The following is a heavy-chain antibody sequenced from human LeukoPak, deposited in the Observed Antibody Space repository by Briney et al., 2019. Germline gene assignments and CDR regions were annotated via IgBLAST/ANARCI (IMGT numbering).Heavy chain of an antibody. CDR3: ARQGGDTMVRGVVRDWFDP. D-gene: IGHD3-10*01. CDR1: GGSISSGNYY. V-gene: IGHV4-30-4*01. CDR2: IFYLGST. J-gene: IGHJ5*02. Sequence: SETLSLTCTVSGGSISSGNYYWSWIRQPPGKGLEWIGYIFYLGSTYYNPSLRSRVSISVNTFQNQFSLKLISVTAADTAVYYCARQGGDTMVRGVVRDWFDPWGQGTLVTVSS.